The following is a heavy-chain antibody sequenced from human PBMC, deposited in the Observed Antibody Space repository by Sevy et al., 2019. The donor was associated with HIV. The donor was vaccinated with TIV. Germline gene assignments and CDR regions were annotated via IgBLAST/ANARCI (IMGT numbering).Heavy chain of an antibody. J-gene: IGHJ5*02. CDR3: TRLPLSCSGGSCHGT. CDR1: GFTFSGSA. CDR2: IRSKANSYAT. D-gene: IGHD2-15*01. Sequence: GGSLRLSCAASGFTFSGSAMHWVRQASGKGLEWVGRIRSKANSYATAYAASVKGRFTISRDDSKNTAYLQMNSLKTEDKAVYYCTRLPLSCSGGSCHGTWGQGTLVTVSS. V-gene: IGHV3-73*01.